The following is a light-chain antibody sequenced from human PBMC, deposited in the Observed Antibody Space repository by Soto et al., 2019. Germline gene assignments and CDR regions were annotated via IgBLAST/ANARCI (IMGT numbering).Light chain of an antibody. CDR1: QSVRSW. Sequence: DIQMTQSPSTLSASVGDRVTITCRASQSVRSWLAWYQQKPGRAPKFLIYDASSLESGVPSRFSGSGSGTEFTLTISKLQPEDFATYCCQQSYTTPVYSFGQGTKLEIK. CDR2: DAS. CDR3: QQSYTTPVYS. V-gene: IGKV1-5*01. J-gene: IGKJ2*01.